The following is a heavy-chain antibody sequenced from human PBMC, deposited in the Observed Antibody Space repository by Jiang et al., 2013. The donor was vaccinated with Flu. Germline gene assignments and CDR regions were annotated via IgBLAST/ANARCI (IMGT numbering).Heavy chain of an antibody. Sequence: GPGLVKPSETLSLTCSVSGGSISNDYWSWIRQPPGKGLEWIGYLHYTGSSKYNPSLKSRVSIAVDTSKNQFSLKLSSVTAADTATYFCTVGNGWLIDYWGQG. D-gene: IGHD6-19*01. V-gene: IGHV4-59*01. CDR1: GGSISNDY. CDR3: TVGNGWLIDY. J-gene: IGHJ4*02. CDR2: LHYTGSS.